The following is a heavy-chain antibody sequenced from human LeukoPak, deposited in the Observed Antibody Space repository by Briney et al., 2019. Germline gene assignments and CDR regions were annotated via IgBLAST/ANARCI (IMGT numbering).Heavy chain of an antibody. Sequence: ASVKVSCKASGYTFTGYYMHWVRQAPGQGLEWMGWINPNSGGTDYAQKFQGCVTITRDTSISTAYMELSRLTSDDTAVYYCAREDIVATKTFDLWGQGTMVTVSS. CDR2: INPNSGGT. CDR3: AREDIVATKTFDL. V-gene: IGHV1-2*04. J-gene: IGHJ3*01. CDR1: GYTFTGYY. D-gene: IGHD5-12*01.